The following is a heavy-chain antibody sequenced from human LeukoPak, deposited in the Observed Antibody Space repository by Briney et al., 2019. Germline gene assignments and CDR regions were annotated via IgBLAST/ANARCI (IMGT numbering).Heavy chain of an antibody. CDR3: ARCGSSLIGGMDV. Sequence: ASVTVSCKASGGTFSSYAISWVRQAPGQGLEWMGGIIPIFGTANYAQKFQGRVTTTADESTSTAYMELSSLRSEDTAVYYCARCGSSLIGGMDVWGQGTTVTVSS. CDR1: GGTFSSYA. V-gene: IGHV1-69*13. D-gene: IGHD6-13*01. CDR2: IIPIFGTA. J-gene: IGHJ6*02.